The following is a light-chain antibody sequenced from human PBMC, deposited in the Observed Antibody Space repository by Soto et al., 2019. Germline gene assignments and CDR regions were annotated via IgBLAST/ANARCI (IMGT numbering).Light chain of an antibody. CDR1: QSINRY. CDR2: GAS. J-gene: IGKJ4*01. CDR3: QKGSSTLT. V-gene: IGKV1-39*01. Sequence: DIQMTQSPSSLSASVGDRVTITCRASQSINRYLNWYQQKPGTAPKLLISGASSLQSGVPSRFSGSGSGTDFTLTISSLQPEDFATYYCQKGSSTLTFGGGNKADIK.